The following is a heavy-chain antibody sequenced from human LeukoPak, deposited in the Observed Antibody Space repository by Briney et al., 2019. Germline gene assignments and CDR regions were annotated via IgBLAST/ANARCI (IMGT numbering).Heavy chain of an antibody. Sequence: GESLKISCKGSGYSFTSYWIAWVRQMPGKGLEWMGIIFPGDSDSRYSPSFQDQVTISADKSISTAYFQWSSLKASDTAIYYCARLSGILEWELLGSSDAFDIWGQGTMVTVSS. J-gene: IGHJ3*02. CDR2: IFPGDSDS. CDR1: GYSFTSYW. V-gene: IGHV5-51*01. CDR3: ARLSGILEWELLGSSDAFDI. D-gene: IGHD1-26*01.